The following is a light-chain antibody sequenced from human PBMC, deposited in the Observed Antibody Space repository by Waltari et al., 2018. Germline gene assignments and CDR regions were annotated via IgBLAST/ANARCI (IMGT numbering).Light chain of an antibody. CDR2: DAS. J-gene: IGKJ1*01. V-gene: IGKV3-15*01. CDR1: QSVSSN. Sequence: EIVMTQSPATLSVSPGERATLCCRASQSVSSNLAWYQQKPGQAPRLLIYDASTRATGIPARFSGSGSGTEFTLTISSLQSEDFAVYYCQQYNNWPLWTFGQGTKVEIK. CDR3: QQYNNWPLWT.